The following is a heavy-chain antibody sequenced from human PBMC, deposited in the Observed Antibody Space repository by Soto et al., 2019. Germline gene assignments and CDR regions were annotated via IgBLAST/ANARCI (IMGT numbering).Heavy chain of an antibody. CDR2: INNSGST. CDR3: ARGLGEDGYNRPYYFDY. D-gene: IGHD5-12*01. V-gene: IGHV4-34*01. J-gene: IGHJ4*02. Sequence: PSETLSLTCTVYGGSFSGYYWSWIRQPPGKGLEWIGEINNSGSTNYNPSLKSRVTISVDTSKNQFSLKLSSVTAADTAVYYCARGLGEDGYNRPYYFDYWGQGTLVTVSS. CDR1: GGSFSGYY.